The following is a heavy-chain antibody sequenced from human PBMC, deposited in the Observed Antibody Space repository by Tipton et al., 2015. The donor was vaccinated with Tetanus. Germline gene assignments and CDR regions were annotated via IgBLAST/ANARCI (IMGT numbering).Heavy chain of an antibody. J-gene: IGHJ4*02. V-gene: IGHV3-7*01. D-gene: IGHD7-27*01. CDR2: IKYDGSEE. Sequence: SLRLSCAASGFNFGTFWMTWVRQTPGKGLEGVAKIKYDGSEEYYVDSVKGRFTISRDNAKNSLYLQMNSLRAEDTAVYYCAREGGHSYDTGEFDYWGQGTLVTVSS. CDR3: AREGGHSYDTGEFDY. CDR1: GFNFGTFW.